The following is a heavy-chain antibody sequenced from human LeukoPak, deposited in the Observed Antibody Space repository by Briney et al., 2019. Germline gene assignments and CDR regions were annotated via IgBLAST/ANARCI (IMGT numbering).Heavy chain of an antibody. J-gene: IGHJ4*02. V-gene: IGHV4-38-2*02. Sequence: SETLSLTCTVSGYSISSGYYWGWIRQPPGKGLEWIGSIYHSGSTYYNPSLKSRVTISVDTSKNQFSLKLSSVTAADTAVYYCARDWDSGSPQHYFDYWGQGTLVTVSS. CDR1: GYSISSGYY. CDR3: ARDWDSGSPQHYFDY. CDR2: IYHSGST. D-gene: IGHD1-26*01.